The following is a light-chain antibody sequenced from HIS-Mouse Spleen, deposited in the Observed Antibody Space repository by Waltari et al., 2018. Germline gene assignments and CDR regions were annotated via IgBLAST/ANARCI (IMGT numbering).Light chain of an antibody. V-gene: IGLV3-27*01. Sequence: SYELTQPSSVSVSPGQTARITCSGDVLAKKYARWFQQKPGQAPVLVIYKDIERPSGIPERFSGSSPGTTVTLTISGAQVEDEADYYCYSAADNNLGVFGGGTKLTVL. CDR3: YSAADNNLGV. CDR1: VLAKKY. CDR2: KDI. J-gene: IGLJ3*02.